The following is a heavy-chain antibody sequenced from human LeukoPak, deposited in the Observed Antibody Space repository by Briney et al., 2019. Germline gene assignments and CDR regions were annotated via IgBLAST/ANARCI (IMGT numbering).Heavy chain of an antibody. CDR1: GGSISSYY. Sequence: SETLSLTCTVSGGSISSYYWSWIRQPPGKGLEWIGYIYYSGTTNYNPYLKSRVTISVDTSKNQFSLKLSSVTAADTAVYYCARGVYIAAAQYGYWGQGTLVTVSS. D-gene: IGHD6-13*01. J-gene: IGHJ4*02. CDR2: IYYSGTT. V-gene: IGHV4-59*01. CDR3: ARGVYIAAAQYGY.